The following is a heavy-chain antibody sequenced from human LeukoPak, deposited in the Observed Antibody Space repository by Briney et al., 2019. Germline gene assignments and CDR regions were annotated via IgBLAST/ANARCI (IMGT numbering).Heavy chain of an antibody. Sequence: GGSLRLSCAASGFTFSNYGMHWVRQAPGKGLEWVSFIRYDGTNKYYADSVQGRFTISRDNSKNTLYLQMNSLRAEDTAIYYCAKNGDRGAYCSGGSCYPYYYYYIDVWGKGTTVTISS. CDR1: GFTFSNYG. D-gene: IGHD2-15*01. CDR2: IRYDGTNK. J-gene: IGHJ6*03. CDR3: AKNGDRGAYCSGGSCYPYYYYYIDV. V-gene: IGHV3-30*02.